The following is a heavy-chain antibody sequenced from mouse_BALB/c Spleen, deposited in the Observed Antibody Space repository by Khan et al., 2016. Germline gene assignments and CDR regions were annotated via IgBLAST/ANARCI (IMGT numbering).Heavy chain of an antibody. CDR3: ARLMITGWFAY. Sequence: EVQLQESGPGLVKPSQSLSLTCTVTGYSITSDYAWNWIRQFPGNKLEWMGYISYSGNTSYNPSLKSRFSIPRVTSKNQFFLQLNSVTTEDTATYYCARLMITGWFAYWGQGTLITVSA. CDR1: GYSITSDYA. J-gene: IGHJ3*01. D-gene: IGHD2-4*01. CDR2: ISYSGNT. V-gene: IGHV3-2*02.